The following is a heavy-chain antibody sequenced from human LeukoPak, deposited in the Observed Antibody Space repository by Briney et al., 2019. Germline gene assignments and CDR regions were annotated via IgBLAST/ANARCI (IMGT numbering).Heavy chain of an antibody. CDR1: GFTVSNNS. Sequence: PGGSLRLSCAASGFTVSNNSMSWVRQAPGKGLESVSIFYSGGSMYSADSVRGRFTISRDNAKNTLYLQMNSLRAEDTAVYYCARGAHGDNSYFFDYWGQGTLVTVSS. J-gene: IGHJ4*02. V-gene: IGHV3-66*02. CDR2: FYSGGSM. D-gene: IGHD4-23*01. CDR3: ARGAHGDNSYFFDY.